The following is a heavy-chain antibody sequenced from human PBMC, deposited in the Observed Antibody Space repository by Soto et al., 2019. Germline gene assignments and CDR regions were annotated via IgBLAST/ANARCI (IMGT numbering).Heavy chain of an antibody. V-gene: IGHV1-18*01. J-gene: IGHJ4*02. Sequence: QVQLVQSGAEVKKPGASVKVSCKASGYTFTSYGISWVRQAPGQGLEWMGWISAYNGNTNYAQKLQGRVTMTTATSTSTGYMELRSLRSVDTAVYSCARDWAAAGPFDYWGQGTLVTVSS. D-gene: IGHD6-13*01. CDR3: ARDWAAAGPFDY. CDR2: ISAYNGNT. CDR1: GYTFTSYG.